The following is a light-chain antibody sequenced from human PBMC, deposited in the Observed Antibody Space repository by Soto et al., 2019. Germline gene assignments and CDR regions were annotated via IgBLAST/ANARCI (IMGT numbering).Light chain of an antibody. V-gene: IGLV2-14*01. CDR3: SSFTSINTWV. CDR2: EVS. Sequence: QSALTQPAYVSGSRGQSITISCTGTSSDVGGYNYVSWYQQHPGKAPKLMIYEVSNRPSGVSNRFSGSKSGNTASLTISGLQAEDEADYYCSSFTSINTWVFGGGTKLTAL. J-gene: IGLJ3*02. CDR1: SSDVGGYNY.